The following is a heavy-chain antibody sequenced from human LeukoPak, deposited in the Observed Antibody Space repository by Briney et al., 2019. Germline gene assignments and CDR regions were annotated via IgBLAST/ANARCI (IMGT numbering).Heavy chain of an antibody. J-gene: IGHJ4*02. CDR1: GLTVSDNY. Sequence: GGSLRLSCAASGLTVSDNYMSWVRQAPGKGLEWVSVIYSGGSTFYADSVKGRFTISRDNSKNTLYLQMNSLRAEDTAVYYCARSDGIAAAGPFDYWGQGTLVTVS. V-gene: IGHV3-53*01. CDR3: ARSDGIAAAGPFDY. D-gene: IGHD6-13*01. CDR2: IYSGGST.